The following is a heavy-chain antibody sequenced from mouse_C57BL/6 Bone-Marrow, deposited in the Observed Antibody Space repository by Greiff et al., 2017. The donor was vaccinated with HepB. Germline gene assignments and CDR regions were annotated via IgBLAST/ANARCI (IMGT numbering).Heavy chain of an antibody. CDR2: IYPSDSET. D-gene: IGHD1-1*01. CDR1: GYTFTSYW. V-gene: IGHV1-61*01. Sequence: QVQLQQPGAELVRPGSSVKLSCKASGYTFTSYWMDWVKQRPGQGLEWIGNIYPSDSETHYNQKFKDKATLTVDKSSSTAYMQLSSLTSEDSAVYYCARGGTTVVATRFAYWGQGTLVTVSA. J-gene: IGHJ3*01. CDR3: ARGGTTVVATRFAY.